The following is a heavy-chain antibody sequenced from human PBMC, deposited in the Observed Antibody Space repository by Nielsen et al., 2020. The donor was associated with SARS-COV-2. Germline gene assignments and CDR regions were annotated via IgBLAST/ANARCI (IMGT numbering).Heavy chain of an antibody. Sequence: GESLKISCAASGFTFSSYGMHWVRQAPGKGLEWVAVISYDGSNKYYADSVKGRFTISRDNAKNSLYLQMNSLRAEDTALYYCAKDSWGSYYGGAFDIWGQGTMVTVSS. CDR1: GFTFSSYG. CDR3: AKDSWGSYYGGAFDI. V-gene: IGHV3-30*18. D-gene: IGHD1-26*01. J-gene: IGHJ3*02. CDR2: ISYDGSNK.